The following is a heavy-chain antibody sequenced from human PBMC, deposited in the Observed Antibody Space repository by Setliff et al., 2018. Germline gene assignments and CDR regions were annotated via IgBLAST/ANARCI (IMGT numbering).Heavy chain of an antibody. CDR2: ITGSGSSA. Sequence: GGSLRLSCALSGFTFSSYAMIWVRQAPGKGLEWVSTITGSGSSAYYADAVKGRFTVSRDNSKNMLYLQMNSLRDEDTAVYYCARDQDSGGYFPAGWFDPWGQGTLVTVSS. D-gene: IGHD1-26*01. J-gene: IGHJ5*02. CDR3: ARDQDSGGYFPAGWFDP. V-gene: IGHV3-23*01. CDR1: GFTFSSYA.